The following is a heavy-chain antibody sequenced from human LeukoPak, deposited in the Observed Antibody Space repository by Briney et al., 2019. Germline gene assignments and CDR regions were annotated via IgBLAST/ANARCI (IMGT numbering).Heavy chain of an antibody. V-gene: IGHV4-39*07. D-gene: IGHD3-9*01. J-gene: IGHJ4*02. CDR3: ARVAMTGYEKQYYFDF. CDR1: GASISSSTYY. CDR2: ASYSGNT. Sequence: PSETLSLTCTVSGASISSSTYYWGWIRQPPGKGLEWIGSASYSGNTYYNPSLKSRVTILVDTSKNQFSLKLTSVTAADTAVYYCARVAMTGYEKQYYFDFWGQGARVTVSS.